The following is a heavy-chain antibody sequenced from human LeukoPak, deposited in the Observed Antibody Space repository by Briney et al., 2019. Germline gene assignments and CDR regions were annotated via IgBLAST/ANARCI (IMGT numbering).Heavy chain of an antibody. V-gene: IGHV3-30-3*01. D-gene: IGHD6-6*01. CDR2: ISYDGSNK. CDR1: GFTFSSYA. Sequence: GGSLRLSCAASGFTFSSYAMHWVRQAPGKGLEWVAVISYDGSNKYYADSVKGRFTISRDNSKNTLYLQMNSLRAEDTAVYYCARDAGGIAARNYFDYWGQGTLVTVSS. CDR3: ARDAGGIAARNYFDY. J-gene: IGHJ4*02.